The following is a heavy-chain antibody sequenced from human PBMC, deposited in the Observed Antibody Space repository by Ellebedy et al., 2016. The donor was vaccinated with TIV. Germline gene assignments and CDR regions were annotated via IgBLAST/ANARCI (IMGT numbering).Heavy chain of an antibody. Sequence: ASVKVSCKASGGTFSSYAISWVRQAPGQGLEWMGGIIPIFGTANYAQKFQGRVTITADESTSTAYMELSSLRSEDTAVYYCARDLYCSGGSCYPYYFDYWGQGTLVTVSS. CDR2: IIPIFGTA. D-gene: IGHD2-15*01. J-gene: IGHJ4*02. CDR3: ARDLYCSGGSCYPYYFDY. CDR1: GGTFSSYA. V-gene: IGHV1-69*13.